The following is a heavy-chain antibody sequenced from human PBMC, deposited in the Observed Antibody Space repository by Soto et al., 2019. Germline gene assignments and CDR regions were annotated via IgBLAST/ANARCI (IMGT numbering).Heavy chain of an antibody. V-gene: IGHV3-33*01. CDR2: IWYDGSNK. CDR3: ARNASRFKKSYYCDGMDV. Sequence: GGSLRLSCAASGFTFSSYGMHWVRQAPGKGLEWVAVIWYDGSNKYYADSVKGRFTISRDNSKNTLYLQMNSLRAEDTAVYYCARNASRFKKSYYCDGMDVWGQGTTVTVS. J-gene: IGHJ6*02. D-gene: IGHD3-3*01. CDR1: GFTFSSYG.